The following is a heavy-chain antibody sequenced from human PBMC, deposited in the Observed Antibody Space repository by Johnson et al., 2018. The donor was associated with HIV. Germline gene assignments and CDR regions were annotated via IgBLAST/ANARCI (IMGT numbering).Heavy chain of an antibody. Sequence: QVQLVESGGGVVQPGGSLRLSCAASGFTFANYGMHWVRQAPGKGLEWVAVISYDGSNKYYADYVKGRFTIHRDNSKNTLYLQMNSLRAEDTAGYYCARDRVAAAVDAFDIWGQGTMVTVSS. CDR1: GFTFANYG. CDR3: ARDRVAAAVDAFDI. J-gene: IGHJ3*02. V-gene: IGHV3-30*19. CDR2: ISYDGSNK. D-gene: IGHD6-13*01.